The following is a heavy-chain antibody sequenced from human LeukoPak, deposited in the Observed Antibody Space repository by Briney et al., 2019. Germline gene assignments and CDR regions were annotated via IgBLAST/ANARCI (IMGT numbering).Heavy chain of an antibody. V-gene: IGHV4-59*01. CDR2: IYYSGTT. J-gene: IGHJ6*02. CDR3: AREDPQTTVPEGLDV. Sequence: SEALSLTCAVSGGSIGSYYWSWLRQPPGRGLEWIGYIYYSGTTNYNPSLKSRVTISVDTSKNQFSLKLTSVTAADTAIYYCAREDPQTTVPEGLDVWGQGTTVTLSS. CDR1: GGSIGSYY. D-gene: IGHD4-17*01.